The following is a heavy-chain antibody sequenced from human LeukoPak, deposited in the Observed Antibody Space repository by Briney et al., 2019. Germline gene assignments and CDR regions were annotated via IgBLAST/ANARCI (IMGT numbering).Heavy chain of an antibody. CDR1: GYTFTTYP. V-gene: IGHV1-2*04. D-gene: IGHD6-13*01. J-gene: IGHJ4*02. CDR3: ARGPIWPGYSSSWYPFDY. CDR2: INPNSGGT. Sequence: PAASVKVSCKASGYTFTTYPMHWVRQAPGQRLEWMGWINPNSGGTNYAQKFQGWVTMTRDTSISTAYMELSRLRSDDTAVYYCARGPIWPGYSSSWYPFDYWGQGTLVTVSS.